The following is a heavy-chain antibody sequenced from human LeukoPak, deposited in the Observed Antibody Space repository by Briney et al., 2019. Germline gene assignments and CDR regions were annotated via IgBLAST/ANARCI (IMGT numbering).Heavy chain of an antibody. J-gene: IGHJ3*02. Sequence: GGSLRLSCAASGFRFNTYWMSWVRQAPGKGLEWVSAISGSGGSTYYADSVKGRFTISGDNSKNTLYLQMNSLRAEDTAVYYCARHVRPRIMGDPVRLEAGAFDIWGQGTMVTVSS. CDR3: ARHVRPRIMGDPVRLEAGAFDI. V-gene: IGHV3-23*01. CDR1: GFRFNTYW. CDR2: ISGSGGST. D-gene: IGHD3-16*01.